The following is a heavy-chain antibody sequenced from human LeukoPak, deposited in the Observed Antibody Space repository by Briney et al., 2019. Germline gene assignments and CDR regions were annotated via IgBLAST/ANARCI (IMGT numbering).Heavy chain of an antibody. D-gene: IGHD3-10*01. Sequence: PGRPLRLSCATSGFTFRSYGMHWVRQAPGKGLEWVAVISYDGSNKYYADSVKGRFTISRDNSKNTLYLKMTSLRAEDTAVYSCAKVSLLWFGETTGDYWGQGTLVTVSS. V-gene: IGHV3-30*18. CDR2: ISYDGSNK. CDR1: GFTFRSYG. CDR3: AKVSLLWFGETTGDY. J-gene: IGHJ4*02.